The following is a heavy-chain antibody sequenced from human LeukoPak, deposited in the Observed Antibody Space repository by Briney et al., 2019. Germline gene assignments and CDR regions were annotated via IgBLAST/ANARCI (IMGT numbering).Heavy chain of an antibody. J-gene: IGHJ4*02. CDR2: ISYDGSNK. Sequence: GGSLRLSCAASGFTFSSYAMHWVRQAPGKGLEWVAVISYDGSNKYYADSVKGRFTISRVNSKNTLYLQMNSLRAEDTAVYYCAKDGSGNYGDYWGQGTLVTVSS. V-gene: IGHV3-30-3*01. CDR1: GFTFSSYA. CDR3: AKDGSGNYGDY.